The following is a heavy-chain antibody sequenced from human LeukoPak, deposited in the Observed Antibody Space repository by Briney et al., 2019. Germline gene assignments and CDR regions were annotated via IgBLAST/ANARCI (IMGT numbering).Heavy chain of an antibody. Sequence: GGSLRLSCAASGFTFSSYWMSWVRQAPGKGLEWVANIKQQGSERYYVDSVRGRFTISRDDAKNSLYLQMNSLRAEDTAVYYCAKDVQLSLWGQGTLVTVSS. CDR2: IKQQGSER. D-gene: IGHD5-18*01. V-gene: IGHV3-7*05. J-gene: IGHJ4*02. CDR1: GFTFSSYW. CDR3: AKDVQLSL.